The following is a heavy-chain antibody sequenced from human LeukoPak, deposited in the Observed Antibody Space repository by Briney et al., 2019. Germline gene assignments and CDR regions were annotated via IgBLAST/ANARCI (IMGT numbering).Heavy chain of an antibody. CDR1: GGSFSGYY. J-gene: IGHJ4*02. V-gene: IGHV4-34*01. Sequence: PAETLSLTCAAYGGSFSGYYWSWIRQPPGKGLEWIGEINHSGSTNYNPSLKSRVTISVDTSKNQFSLKLSSVTAADPAVYYCARHRLRWYYGSGSYSNGGFDYWGQGTLVTVSS. CDR3: ARHRLRWYYGSGSYSNGGFDY. CDR2: INHSGST. D-gene: IGHD3-10*01.